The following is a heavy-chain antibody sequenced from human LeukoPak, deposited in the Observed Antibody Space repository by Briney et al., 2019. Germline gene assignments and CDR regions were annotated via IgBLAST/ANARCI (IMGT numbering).Heavy chain of an antibody. V-gene: IGHV4-38-2*02. CDR3: ARESTSGSYDN. Sequence: SETLSLTCTVSGYSIRSGHYWGWIRQPPGKGLEWIGNIFHSENTYYNPSLKSRVTMSVDTSKNQFSLKLSSVTAADTAVYYCARESTSGSYDNWGQGTLVTVSS. D-gene: IGHD1-26*01. J-gene: IGHJ4*02. CDR1: GYSIRSGHY. CDR2: IFHSENT.